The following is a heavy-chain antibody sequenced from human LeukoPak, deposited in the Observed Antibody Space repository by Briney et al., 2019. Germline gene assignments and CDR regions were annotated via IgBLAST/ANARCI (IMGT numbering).Heavy chain of an antibody. D-gene: IGHD2-15*01. CDR1: GFTFDDYT. V-gene: IGHV3-43*01. CDR3: AKDIGGYCSGGSCYSGGAFDI. CDR2: ISWDGGST. Sequence: GGSLRLSCAASGFTFDDYTMHWGRQAPGKGLEWVSLISWDGGSTYYADSVKGRFTISRDNSKNSLYLQMNSLRTEDTALYYCAKDIGGYCSGGSCYSGGAFDIWGQGTMVTVSS. J-gene: IGHJ3*02.